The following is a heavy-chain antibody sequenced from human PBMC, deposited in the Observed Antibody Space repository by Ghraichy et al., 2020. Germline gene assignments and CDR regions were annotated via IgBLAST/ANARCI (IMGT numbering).Heavy chain of an antibody. CDR3: ARALRFLEWFDWFDP. D-gene: IGHD3-3*01. J-gene: IGHJ5*02. Sequence: ASVKVSCKASGYTFTSYYMHWVRQAPGQGLEWMGIINPSGGSTSYAQKFQGRVTMTRDTSTSTVYMELSSLRSEDTAVYYCARALRFLEWFDWFDPWGQGTLVTVSS. V-gene: IGHV1-46*01. CDR1: GYTFTSYY. CDR2: INPSGGST.